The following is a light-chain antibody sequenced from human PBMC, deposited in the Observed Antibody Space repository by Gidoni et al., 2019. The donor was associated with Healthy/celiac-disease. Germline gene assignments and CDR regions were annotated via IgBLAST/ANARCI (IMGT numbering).Light chain of an antibody. Sequence: EIVMTQSSATLSVSPGERATLSFRASQSVSSNLAWYQQKPGRAPRLLIYGASTRATGIPARLSGSGSGTEFTLTISSLQSEDFAVYYCQQYNNWPPWTCGQGTKVEIK. V-gene: IGKV3-15*01. CDR1: QSVSSN. CDR3: QQYNNWPPWT. CDR2: GAS. J-gene: IGKJ1*01.